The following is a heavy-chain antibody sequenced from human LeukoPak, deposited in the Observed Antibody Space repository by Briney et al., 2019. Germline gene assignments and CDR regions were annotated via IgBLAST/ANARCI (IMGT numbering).Heavy chain of an antibody. CDR3: ARLGDGFLDINGDFGY. D-gene: IGHD3/OR15-3a*01. CDR1: GYSFTSYW. V-gene: IGHV5-51*01. Sequence: GESLKISCKGSGYSFTSYWIGWVRQMPGKGLEWMGIIYPGDSDTRYSPSFQGQVTISADKSISTAYLQWSSLKASDTAMYYCARLGDGFLDINGDFGYWGQGTLVTVSS. J-gene: IGHJ4*02. CDR2: IYPGDSDT.